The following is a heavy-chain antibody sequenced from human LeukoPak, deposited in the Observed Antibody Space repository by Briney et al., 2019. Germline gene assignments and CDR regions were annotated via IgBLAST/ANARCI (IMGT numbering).Heavy chain of an antibody. J-gene: IGHJ4*02. D-gene: IGHD1-14*01. V-gene: IGHV3-30*14. CDR1: GFTFSSYA. Sequence: GGSLRLSCAASGFTFSSYAMHWVRQAPGKGLEWVAVISYDGSNKYYADSVKGRFTISRDNSKNTLYLQMNSLRAEDTAVYYCARAPFEPLLYFDYWGQGTLVTVSS. CDR2: ISYDGSNK. CDR3: ARAPFEPLLYFDY.